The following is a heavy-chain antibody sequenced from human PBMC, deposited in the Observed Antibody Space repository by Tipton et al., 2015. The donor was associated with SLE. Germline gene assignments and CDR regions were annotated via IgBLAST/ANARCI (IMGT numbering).Heavy chain of an antibody. CDR2: INPNSGGT. CDR3: ARDPGYCSGGSCFYYYYYMDV. J-gene: IGHJ6*03. V-gene: IGHV1-2*02. D-gene: IGHD2-15*01. CDR1: GYTFTGYY. Sequence: QVQLVQSGAEVKKPGASVKVSCKASGYTFTGYYMHWVRQAPGQGLEWMGWINPNSGGTNYAQKVRGRVTMTRDTSISTAYMELSRLRSDDTAVYYCARDPGYCSGGSCFYYYYYMDVWGKGTTVTVSS.